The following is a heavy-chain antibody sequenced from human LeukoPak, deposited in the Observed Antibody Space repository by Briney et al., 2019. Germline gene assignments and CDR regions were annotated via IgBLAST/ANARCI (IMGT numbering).Heavy chain of an antibody. Sequence: VASVKVSCKASGGTFSSYAISWVRQAPGQGLEWMGRIIPILGIANYAQKFQGRVTITADKSTSTAYMELSSLRSEDTAVYYCAREAYCGGDCYREYFQHWGQGTLVTVSS. V-gene: IGHV1-69*04. CDR2: IIPILGIA. D-gene: IGHD2-21*02. CDR1: GGTFSSYA. CDR3: AREAYCGGDCYREYFQH. J-gene: IGHJ1*01.